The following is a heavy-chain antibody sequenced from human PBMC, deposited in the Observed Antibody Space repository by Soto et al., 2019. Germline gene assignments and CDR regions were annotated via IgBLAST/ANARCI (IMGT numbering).Heavy chain of an antibody. D-gene: IGHD1-26*01. V-gene: IGHV3-21*01. CDR1: GFTFSRYS. CDR2: ISGGSSDI. J-gene: IGHJ5*02. CDR3: ARDLSGPYPVGYCDP. Sequence: PRLSCAASGFTFSRYSMNWVRQAPGKGLEWVSSISGGSSDIYYADSVKGRFTISRDNAKNSLYLQMNSLRAEDTAVYYCARDLSGPYPVGYCDPWGQGTLVTVSS.